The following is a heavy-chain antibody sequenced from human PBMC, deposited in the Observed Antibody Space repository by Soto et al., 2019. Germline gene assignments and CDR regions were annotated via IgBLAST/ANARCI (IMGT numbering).Heavy chain of an antibody. J-gene: IGHJ6*02. D-gene: IGHD3-16*01. CDR3: ARGETYLGV. V-gene: IGHV1-69*01. CDR2: IIPIFNSR. CDR1: RDTFNKYA. Sequence: QVPLVQSGAEVKKAGSSVKVSCQASRDTFNKYAFHWVRQAPGQGLEWRGWIIPIFNSRNYPEKFQGRVTITADDSTSTAYMELRSLRLEDTAVDYCARGETYLGVWGQGTTVTVSS.